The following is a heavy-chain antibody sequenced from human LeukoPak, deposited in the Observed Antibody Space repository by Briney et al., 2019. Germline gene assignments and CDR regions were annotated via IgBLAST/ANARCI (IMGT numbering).Heavy chain of an antibody. CDR1: GYTFTGYY. CDR3: ARDRLERRQFDY. Sequence: ASVKVSCKASGYTFTGYYMHWVRQAPGQGLEWMGWINPNSGGTNYAQKFQGRVTMTRDTSISTAYMELSRLRSDDTALYYCARDRLERRQFDYWGQGTLVTVSS. D-gene: IGHD1-1*01. CDR2: INPNSGGT. J-gene: IGHJ4*02. V-gene: IGHV1-2*02.